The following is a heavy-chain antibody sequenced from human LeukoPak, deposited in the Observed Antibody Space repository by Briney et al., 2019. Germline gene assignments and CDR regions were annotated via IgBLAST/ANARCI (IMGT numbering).Heavy chain of an antibody. V-gene: IGHV1-24*01. J-gene: IGHJ4*02. CDR1: GYTLIQLA. CDR2: FNPENGEI. Sequence: ASVKVSCKVAGYTLIQLAVHWVRQAPGKGLEWMGGFNPENGEIIYAQSLEGRVAMTEDTSKDTDYMELSSLRSEDTAVYYCATEGSISASGFDSWGQGTLVTVSS. CDR3: ATEGSISASGFDS. D-gene: IGHD2-2*01.